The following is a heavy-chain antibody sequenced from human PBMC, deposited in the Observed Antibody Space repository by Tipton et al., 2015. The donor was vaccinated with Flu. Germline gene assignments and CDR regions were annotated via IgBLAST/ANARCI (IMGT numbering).Heavy chain of an antibody. V-gene: IGHV4-59*02. Sequence: TLSLTCSVSGGSVHYFYWNWIRQPPGKALEWIGFSFYSGSTSYNPSLQSRVTISVDTSKNQFSLKLSSVTAADTAVYYCATEYRGGGNRYYFDYWGQGTLVTVSS. CDR1: GGSVHYFY. CDR2: SFYSGST. D-gene: IGHD4-23*01. CDR3: ATEYRGGGNRYYFDY. J-gene: IGHJ4*02.